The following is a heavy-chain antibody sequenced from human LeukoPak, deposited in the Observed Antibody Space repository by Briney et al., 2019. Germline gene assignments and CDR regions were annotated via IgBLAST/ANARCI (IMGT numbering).Heavy chain of an antibody. CDR1: GFTFNTYA. V-gene: IGHV3-23*01. J-gene: IGHJ4*02. CDR3: AKDRIPDGRYSIDF. Sequence: GGSLRLSCAASGFTFNTYAMNWVRQAPRKGLGWVSVIIGNGGDIHYAGSVRGRFTISRDNSKNTLYLQMNSLRVEDTAVYYCAKDRIPDGRYSIDFWGPGTLVTVSS. D-gene: IGHD5-24*01. CDR2: IIGNGGDI.